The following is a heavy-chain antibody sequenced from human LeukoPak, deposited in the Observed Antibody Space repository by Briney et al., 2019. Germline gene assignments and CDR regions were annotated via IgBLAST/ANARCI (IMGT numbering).Heavy chain of an antibody. D-gene: IGHD3-16*01. CDR3: AKDGTFGDFDH. J-gene: IGHJ4*02. V-gene: IGHV3-21*04. CDR2: ISSSSSYI. CDR1: GFTFSSYS. Sequence: GGSLRLSCAASGFTFSSYSMNWVRQAPGKGLEWVSSISSSSSYIYYADSVKGRFTISRDNSKNSFFLDMNSLRADDTALYYCAKDGTFGDFDHWGQGALVAVSS.